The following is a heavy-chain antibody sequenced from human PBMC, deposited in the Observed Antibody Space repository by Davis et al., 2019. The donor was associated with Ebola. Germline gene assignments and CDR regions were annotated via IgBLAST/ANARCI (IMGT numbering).Heavy chain of an antibody. J-gene: IGHJ6*04. D-gene: IGHD4-23*01. CDR1: VITFSSYA. CDR2: ISYDGRNK. Sequence: GESLKISCTDSVITFSSYAMTWVRQAPGKGLEWVAVISYDGRNKHYADSVKGRFTISRDNSKKTLYLQMNSLRAEDTAMYYCAEDYGGNSADYYYYGMDVWGKGTTVTVSS. V-gene: IGHV3-30*18. CDR3: AEDYGGNSADYYYYGMDV.